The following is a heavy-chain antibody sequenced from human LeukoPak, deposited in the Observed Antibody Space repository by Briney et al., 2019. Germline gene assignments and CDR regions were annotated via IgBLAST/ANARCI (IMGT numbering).Heavy chain of an antibody. CDR2: ISGSGVST. J-gene: IGHJ4*02. CDR1: GFTFSSYT. Sequence: GGSLRLSCAASGFTFSSYTMTWVRQAPGKGLEWVSSISGSGVSTYYADSVKGRFTISRDNSKNTLYLQMNSLRAEDTAVYYCAKDSDYYGSGSYLYYFDYWGQGTLVTVSS. CDR3: AKDSDYYGSGSYLYYFDY. D-gene: IGHD3-10*01. V-gene: IGHV3-23*01.